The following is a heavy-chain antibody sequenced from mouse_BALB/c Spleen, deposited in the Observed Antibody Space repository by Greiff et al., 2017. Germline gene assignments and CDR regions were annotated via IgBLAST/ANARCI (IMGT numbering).Heavy chain of an antibody. Sequence: EVQLVESGPELEKPGASVKISCKASGYSFTGYNMNWVKQSTGKSLEWIGNIDPYYGGTSYNQKFKGKATLTVDKSSSTAYMQLKRLTSEDSAVYYCARGDDYGNYNYWGQGTSVTVSS. CDR2: IDPYYGGT. D-gene: IGHD2-1*01. CDR3: ARGDDYGNYNY. CDR1: GYSFTGYN. V-gene: IGHV1-39*01. J-gene: IGHJ4*01.